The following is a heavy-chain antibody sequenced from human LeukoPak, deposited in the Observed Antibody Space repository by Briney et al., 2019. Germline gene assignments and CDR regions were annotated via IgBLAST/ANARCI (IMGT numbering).Heavy chain of an antibody. J-gene: IGHJ4*02. CDR1: GFTFSNAW. CDR2: IKSKTDGGTT. CDR3: TTGQWLAHFDY. D-gene: IGHD6-19*01. V-gene: IGHV3-15*01. Sequence: GRSLRLFCAASGFTFSNAWMSWVRQAPGKGLEWVGRIKSKTDGGTTDFAAPVKGRFTISRDESKNTLYLQMNSLKTEDTAVYYCTTGQWLAHFDYWGQGTLVTVSS.